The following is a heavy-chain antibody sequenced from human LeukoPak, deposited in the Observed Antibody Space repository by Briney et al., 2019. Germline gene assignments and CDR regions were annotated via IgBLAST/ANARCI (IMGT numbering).Heavy chain of an antibody. Sequence: SQTLPLTCAISGDSGSSNSAAWNWIRQSPSRALEWLGRTYYRSKWYNDYAVSVKSRITINPDTSKNQFSLQLNSVTPEDTAVYYCARGYYGSSWHNWFDPWGQGTLVSVSS. CDR1: GDSGSSNSAA. CDR3: ARGYYGSSWHNWFDP. J-gene: IGHJ5*02. CDR2: TYYRSKWYN. V-gene: IGHV6-1*01. D-gene: IGHD6-13*01.